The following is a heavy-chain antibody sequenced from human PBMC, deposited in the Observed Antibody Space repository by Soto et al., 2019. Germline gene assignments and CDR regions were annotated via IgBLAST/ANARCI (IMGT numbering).Heavy chain of an antibody. CDR2: FDPEDGET. J-gene: IGHJ6*02. D-gene: IGHD5-18*01. CDR1: GYTLTELS. CDR3: ATFTDTAMAIYYYYYGMDV. Sequence: ASVKVSCKVSGYTLTELSMHWVRQAPGKGLEWMGGFDPEDGETIYAQKFQGRVTMTEDTSTDTAYMELSSLRSEDTAVYYCATFTDTAMAIYYYYYGMDVWGQGTTVTVSS. V-gene: IGHV1-24*01.